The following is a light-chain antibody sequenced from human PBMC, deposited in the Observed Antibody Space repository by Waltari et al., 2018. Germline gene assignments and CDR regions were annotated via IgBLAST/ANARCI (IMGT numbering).Light chain of an antibody. CDR2: DVS. V-gene: IGLV2-11*02. J-gene: IGLJ1*01. CDR1: SSDVGGSNY. Sequence: QSALTQPRSVAVSPGQSVTISCTGTSSDVGGSNYVSWYQKHPGKPPKLMIYDVSKRPSGVPDRFSGSKSGNTASLTISGLQAEDEADYYCCSYAGSYTYVFGTGTKVTVL. CDR3: CSYAGSYTYV.